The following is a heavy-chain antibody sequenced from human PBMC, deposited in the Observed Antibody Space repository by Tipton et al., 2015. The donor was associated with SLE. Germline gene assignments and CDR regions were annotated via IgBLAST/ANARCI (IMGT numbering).Heavy chain of an antibody. CDR1: GFTFSDYY. Sequence: SLRLSCAASGFTFSDYYMSWIRQAPGKGLEWLSYISSSGSTIYYADSVKGRFTISRDNAKNSLYLQMNSLRVEDTAVYYCARVAGLGNYARADSWGQGTLIAVSS. D-gene: IGHD3-16*01. J-gene: IGHJ4*02. CDR3: ARVAGLGNYARADS. V-gene: IGHV3-11*01. CDR2: ISSSGSTI.